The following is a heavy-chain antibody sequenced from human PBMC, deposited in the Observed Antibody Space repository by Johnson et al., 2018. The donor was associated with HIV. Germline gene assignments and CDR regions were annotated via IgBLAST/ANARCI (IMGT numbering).Heavy chain of an antibody. D-gene: IGHD2-15*01. V-gene: IGHV3-23*04. CDR2: ISGSGGST. J-gene: IGHJ3*02. CDR1: GFTFSSYA. CDR3: ARGSVSCSGGRCPEAFDI. Sequence: EVQVVESGGGLVQPGRSLRLSCAASGFTFSSYAMSWVRQAPGKGLEWVSAISGSGGSTYYADSVKGRFTISRDNAKNSLYLQLNSLRAEDTALYFCARGSVSCSGGRCPEAFDIWGQGTMVTVSS.